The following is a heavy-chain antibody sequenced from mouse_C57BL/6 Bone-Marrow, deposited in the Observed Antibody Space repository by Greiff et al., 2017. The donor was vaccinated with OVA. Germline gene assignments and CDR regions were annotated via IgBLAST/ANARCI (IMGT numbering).Heavy chain of an antibody. CDR1: GFTFSDFY. CDR3: ARDNWDWYFDV. Sequence: EVKLVESGGGLVQSGRSLRLSCATSGFTFSDFYMEWVRQAPGKGLEWIAASRNKANDYTSEYSASVKGRFIVSRDTSQSILYHQMNALRAEDTAIYYCARDNWDWYFDVWGTGTTVTVSS. CDR2: SRNKANDYTS. D-gene: IGHD4-1*01. J-gene: IGHJ1*03. V-gene: IGHV7-1*01.